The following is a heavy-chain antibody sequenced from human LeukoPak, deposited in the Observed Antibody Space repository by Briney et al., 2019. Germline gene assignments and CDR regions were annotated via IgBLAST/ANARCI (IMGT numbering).Heavy chain of an antibody. CDR3: ARKYSGNHWYFDL. J-gene: IGHJ2*01. Sequence: PSETLSLTCTVSGGSISGYYWSWIRQSAGKGLEWIGRIYTSGSTNYNPSLKSRVTMSVDTSKNQFSLRLSSVTAADTAMYYCARKYSGNHWYFDLWGRGTLVTVSS. D-gene: IGHD1-26*01. V-gene: IGHV4-4*07. CDR1: GGSISGYY. CDR2: IYTSGST.